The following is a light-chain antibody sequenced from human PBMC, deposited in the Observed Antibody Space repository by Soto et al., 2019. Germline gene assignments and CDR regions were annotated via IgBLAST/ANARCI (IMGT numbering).Light chain of an antibody. Sequence: EVVLTQSPGTLSLSRGERATLSCRASQTVSNKLAWYQHKPGQAPRLLIYDTSNRATGIPARFSGSGSGTDFTLTISSLEPEDFAVYYCHQRKSWPRTFGQGTKVDI. CDR3: HQRKSWPRT. CDR1: QTVSNK. CDR2: DTS. J-gene: IGKJ1*01. V-gene: IGKV3-11*01.